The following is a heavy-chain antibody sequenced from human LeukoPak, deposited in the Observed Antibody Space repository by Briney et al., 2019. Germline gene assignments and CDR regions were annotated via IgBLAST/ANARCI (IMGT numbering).Heavy chain of an antibody. D-gene: IGHD3-9*01. CDR3: AKEGLRYFDWLSPHNWFDP. J-gene: IGHJ5*02. CDR2: ISGSGGST. V-gene: IGHV3-23*01. CDR1: GFTFSRNG. Sequence: PGGTLRLSCAASGFTFSRNGMTWVRQAPGKGLEWVSAISGSGGSTYYADSVKGRFTISRDNSKNTLYLQMNSLRAEDTAVYYCAKEGLRYFDWLSPHNWFDPWGQGTLVTVSS.